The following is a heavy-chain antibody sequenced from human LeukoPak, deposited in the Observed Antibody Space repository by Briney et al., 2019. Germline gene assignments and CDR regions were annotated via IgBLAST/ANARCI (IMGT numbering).Heavy chain of an antibody. J-gene: IGHJ6*02. CDR1: GFTFSSFG. D-gene: IGHD2-15*01. V-gene: IGHV3-30*03. CDR3: ARDRGWVVAASRGMDV. CDR2: ISYDGSNE. Sequence: GGSLTLSCAASGFTFSSFGMHWVRQAPGKGLEWVAAISYDGSNEHHADSVKGRFTISRDSSKTTLYLQMNSLRAEDTAMYYCARDRGWVVAASRGMDVWGQGTTVTVS.